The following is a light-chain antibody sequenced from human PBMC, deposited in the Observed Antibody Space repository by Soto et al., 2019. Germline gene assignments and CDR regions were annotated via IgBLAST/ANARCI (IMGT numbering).Light chain of an antibody. J-gene: IGKJ1*01. CDR1: QSVSSSY. V-gene: IGKV3-20*01. Sequence: EIVLTQSPGTLSLSPGERATLSCRASQSVSSSYLAWYQQKPGQAPRLLIYGASSRATGIPDRFSGSGSGTDFTLTISRLEPEDFAVYYCQQSRTF. CDR2: GAS. CDR3: QQSRT.